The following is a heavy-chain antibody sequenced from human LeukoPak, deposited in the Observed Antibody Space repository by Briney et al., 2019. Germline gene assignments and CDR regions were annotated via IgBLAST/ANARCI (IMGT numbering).Heavy chain of an antibody. V-gene: IGHV3-53*01. CDR1: GFTVSSNY. Sequence: GGSLRLSCAASGFTVSSNYMSWVRQAPRKGLEWVSSITESGDGTYYVDPVMGRFTISRDDSKNTLYLQMNSLRDEDTAVYYCAKDSPVATWWGQGTLVTVSS. CDR3: AKDSPVATW. D-gene: IGHD1-26*01. CDR2: ITESGDGT. J-gene: IGHJ4*02.